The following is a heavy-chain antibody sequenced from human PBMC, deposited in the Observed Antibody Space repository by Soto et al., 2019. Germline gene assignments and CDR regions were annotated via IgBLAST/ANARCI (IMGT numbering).Heavy chain of an antibody. CDR3: ARVPTP. CDR2: IYHSGST. J-gene: IGHJ5*02. Sequence: QLQLLESGSGLVKPSQTLSLTCAVSGGSISSGGYSWSWIRQPPGKGLEWIGYIYHSGSTYYNPSPXSXXTISVDRSKNQFSLKLNSMTAADTAVYYCARVPTPWGQGTLVTVSS. CDR1: GGSISSGGYS. V-gene: IGHV4-30-2*01.